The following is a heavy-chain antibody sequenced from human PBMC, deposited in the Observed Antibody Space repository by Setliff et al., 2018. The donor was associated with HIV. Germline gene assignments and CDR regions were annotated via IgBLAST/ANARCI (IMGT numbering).Heavy chain of an antibody. J-gene: IGHJ4*02. CDR1: GFTFSRYN. CDR2: INGGNDMI. V-gene: IGHV3-48*01. Sequence: GGSLRLSCAASGFTFSRYNLNWVRQSPGKGLEWISYINGGNDMIYYADSVKGRFTISRDSATNSLYLQMNGLRAEDTAVYYCARGGGQKYADYWGQGTVVTVSS. CDR3: ARGGGQKYADY. D-gene: IGHD3-16*01.